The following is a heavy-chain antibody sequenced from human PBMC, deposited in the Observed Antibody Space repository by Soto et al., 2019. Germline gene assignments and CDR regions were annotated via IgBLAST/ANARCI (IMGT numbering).Heavy chain of an antibody. D-gene: IGHD6-13*01. J-gene: IGHJ4*02. CDR2: IIPIFGTA. CDR3: ARANQLVRSRAPFDY. CDR1: GGTFSSYA. V-gene: IGHV1-69*13. Sequence: SVKVSCKASGGTFSSYAISWVRQAPGQGLEWMGGIIPIFGTANYAQKFQGRVTITADESTSTAYMELSSLRSEDTAVYYCARANQLVRSRAPFDYWGQGTLVTVSS.